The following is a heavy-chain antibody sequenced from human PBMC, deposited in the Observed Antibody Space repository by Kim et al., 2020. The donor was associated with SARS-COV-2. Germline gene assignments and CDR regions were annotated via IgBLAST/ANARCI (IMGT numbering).Heavy chain of an antibody. Sequence: SETLSLTCTVSGGSISSSSYYWGWIRQPPGKGLEWIGSVYYSGNTYYNPSLKSRVTISVDTSKYQFSLKLSSVTAEDTAVYYCAGLEGWFGDPSYWYFDLWGRGTLVTVSS. D-gene: IGHD3-10*01. V-gene: IGHV4-39*01. CDR1: GGSISSSSYY. CDR2: VYYSGNT. J-gene: IGHJ2*01. CDR3: AGLEGWFGDPSYWYFDL.